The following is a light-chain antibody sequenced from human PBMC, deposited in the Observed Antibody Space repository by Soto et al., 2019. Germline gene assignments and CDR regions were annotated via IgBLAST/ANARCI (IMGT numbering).Light chain of an antibody. CDR1: QSISSW. CDR3: QHYNSYSEA. Sequence: DIQMTQSPSTLSAFLGDRVTITCRASQSISSWLAWYQQKPGKAPKLLIYKASTLKSGVPSRFSGSGSGTECTLTISSLQPDDVATYYCQHYNSYSEAFGQGTKVDIK. CDR2: KAS. V-gene: IGKV1-5*03. J-gene: IGKJ1*01.